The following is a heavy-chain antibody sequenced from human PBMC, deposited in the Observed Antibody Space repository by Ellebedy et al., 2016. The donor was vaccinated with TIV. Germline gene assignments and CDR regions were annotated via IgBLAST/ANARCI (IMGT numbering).Heavy chain of an antibody. CDR1: GFTFSDHY. CDR3: SRGRSGSCFDD. Sequence: GESLKISCAASGFTFSDHYMDWIRQAPGKGLEWVGRSRSKANSYTTEYAPSVKGRFTGSRDDSKNSLYLQMNSLKTEDTAIYYCSRGRSGSCFDDWGQGTLVTVSS. J-gene: IGHJ4*02. D-gene: IGHD3-10*01. V-gene: IGHV3-72*01. CDR2: SRSKANSYTT.